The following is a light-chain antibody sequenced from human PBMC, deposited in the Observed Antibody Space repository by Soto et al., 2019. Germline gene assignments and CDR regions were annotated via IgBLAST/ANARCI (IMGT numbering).Light chain of an antibody. Sequence: QSALTQPASVSGSPGQSITISCTGTSSDVGGYNSVSWYQQHPGKAPKLMIYDVSNRPSGVSNRFSGSKSGNTASLTISGLQAEDEADYYCSSYTSSSPLVVFGVGTKVTV. CDR1: SSDVGGYNS. CDR3: SSYTSSSPLVV. J-gene: IGLJ2*01. CDR2: DVS. V-gene: IGLV2-14*01.